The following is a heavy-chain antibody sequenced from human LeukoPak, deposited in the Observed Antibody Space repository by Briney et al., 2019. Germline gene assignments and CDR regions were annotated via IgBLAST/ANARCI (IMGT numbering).Heavy chain of an antibody. CDR1: GGTFSSYA. V-gene: IGHV1-69*05. D-gene: IGHD6-19*01. Sequence: GASVKVSCKASGGTFSSYAISWVRQAPGQGLEWMGGIIPIFGTANYAQKFQGRVTITTDESTSTAYVELSSLGSEDTAVYYCARGSSSGWYDGVDYWGQGTLVTVSS. J-gene: IGHJ4*02. CDR2: IIPIFGTA. CDR3: ARGSSSGWYDGVDY.